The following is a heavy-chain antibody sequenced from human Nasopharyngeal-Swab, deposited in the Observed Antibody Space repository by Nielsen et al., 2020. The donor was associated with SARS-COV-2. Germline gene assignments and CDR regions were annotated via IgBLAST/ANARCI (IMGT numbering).Heavy chain of an antibody. D-gene: IGHD6-13*01. CDR3: ARGPGSWYLGLAFRYYSMDV. CDR2: MNPNSGNT. V-gene: IGHV1-8*01. J-gene: IGHJ6*02. Sequence: WVRQAPGQGLEWTGWMNPNSGNTGYAQKFQGRVTMTRNTSISTAYMELSSLRSEDTAVYYCARGPGSWYLGLAFRYYSMDVWGQGTTVTVSS.